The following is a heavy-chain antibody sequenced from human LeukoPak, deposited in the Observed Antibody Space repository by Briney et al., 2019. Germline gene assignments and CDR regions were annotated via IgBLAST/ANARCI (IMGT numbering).Heavy chain of an antibody. D-gene: IGHD1-26*01. CDR3: ARVGSRGDWFDY. Sequence: GGSLRLSCAASGFTFSTYNMLWVRQAPGKGLEWLFYINSGGSAVHYADSVKDRFTFSRDNAKNSLYLQMNSLRVEDTGIYYCARVGSRGDWFDYWGQGTRVTVSS. CDR1: GFTFSTYN. CDR2: INSGGSAV. V-gene: IGHV3-48*01. J-gene: IGHJ5*01.